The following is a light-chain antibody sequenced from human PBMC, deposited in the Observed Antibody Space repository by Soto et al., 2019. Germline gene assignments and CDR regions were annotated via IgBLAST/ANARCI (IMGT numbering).Light chain of an antibody. CDR2: AAS. CDR3: XQDYSYPYT. J-gene: IGKJ2*01. V-gene: IGKV1-6*01. Sequence: AIQMTQSPSSLSASVGDRVTITCRASQDIRSDLGWYQQKPGGAPKLLIYAASNLHSGVPSRFSGSGSGTXXXXXXXXLQPXDFAXXXXXQDYSYPYTFGQGTKLEIK. CDR1: QDIRSD.